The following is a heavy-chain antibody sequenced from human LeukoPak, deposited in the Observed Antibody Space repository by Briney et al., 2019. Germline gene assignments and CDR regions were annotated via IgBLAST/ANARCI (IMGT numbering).Heavy chain of an antibody. V-gene: IGHV3-23*01. Sequence: SCKASGYTFSSYAMSWVRQAPGKGLEWVSAISGSGGSTYYADSVKGRFTISRDNSKNTLYLQMNSLRAEDTAVYYCARESGIAAALDLWGQGTLVTVSS. D-gene: IGHD6-13*01. J-gene: IGHJ5*02. CDR3: ARESGIAAALDL. CDR2: ISGSGGST. CDR1: GYTFSSYA.